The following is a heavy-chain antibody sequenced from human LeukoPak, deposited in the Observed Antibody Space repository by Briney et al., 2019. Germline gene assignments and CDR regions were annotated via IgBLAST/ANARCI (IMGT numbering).Heavy chain of an antibody. V-gene: IGHV4-39*07. CDR2: IYCSGST. J-gene: IGHJ4*02. CDR1: GGSVSNSSYY. D-gene: IGHD6-13*01. CDR3: ARVTGYMTEDYFDY. Sequence: SETLSLTCTVSGGSVSNSSYYWGWIRQPPGKGLEWIGSIYCSGSTYYNPSLKSRVTISVDTSKNQFSLKVSSVTAADTAVFYCARVTGYMTEDYFDYWGQGTLITVSS.